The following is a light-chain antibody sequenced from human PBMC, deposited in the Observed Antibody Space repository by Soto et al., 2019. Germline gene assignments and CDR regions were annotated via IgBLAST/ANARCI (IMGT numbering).Light chain of an antibody. V-gene: IGKV1-5*01. J-gene: IGKJ5*01. CDR1: QSISSW. CDR3: QQGYSTPIT. Sequence: DIQMTQSPSTLSASVGDIVTLTCRASQSISSWLAWYQQKPGKAPKLLIYDASSLESGVPSRFSGGGSGTEFTLTISSLQPEDFATYYCQQGYSTPITFGQGTRLEIK. CDR2: DAS.